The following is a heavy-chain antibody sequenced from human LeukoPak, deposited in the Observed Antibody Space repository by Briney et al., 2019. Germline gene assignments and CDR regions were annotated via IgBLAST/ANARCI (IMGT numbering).Heavy chain of an antibody. J-gene: IGHJ4*02. CDR2: ISYDGSNK. CDR3: ARDQGIFDY. Sequence: GGSLRLSGAASGFTFSSYGRHWVRQAPGKGLEWVAVISYDGSNKYYADSVKGRFTISRDNSKNTLYLQMNSLRAEDTAVYYCARDQGIFDYWGQGTLVTVSS. V-gene: IGHV3-30*03. CDR1: GFTFSSYG.